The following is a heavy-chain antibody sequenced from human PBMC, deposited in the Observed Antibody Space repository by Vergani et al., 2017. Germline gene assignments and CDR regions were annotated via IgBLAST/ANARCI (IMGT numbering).Heavy chain of an antibody. CDR3: ARDLRLLYTRCDT. CDR1: GFTFNQYG. Sequence: QVQLVESGGGVVKPGRSLRLSCAGSGFTFNQYGMHWVRQAPGQGLEWVAVIWYEGNNKQYADTVKGRFTISRDNSKSTMYLKMNSLRDEDTGVYYCARDLRLLYTRCDTWGQGTLVTVSS. V-gene: IGHV3-33*01. CDR2: IWYEGNNK. D-gene: IGHD3-16*01. J-gene: IGHJ5*02.